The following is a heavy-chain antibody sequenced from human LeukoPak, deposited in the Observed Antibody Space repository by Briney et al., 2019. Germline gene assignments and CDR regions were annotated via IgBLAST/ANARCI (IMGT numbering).Heavy chain of an antibody. CDR3: TLNEDAYYFDY. CDR1: GFSLTTSGVG. V-gene: IGHV2-5*02. J-gene: IGHJ4*02. CDR2: IYWDGDK. Sequence: SGPTLVNPTQNLTLTCTFSGFSLTTSGVGVGWIRQPPGKALEWLALIYWDGDKRYNPSLKSRLTITKDTSKNQVVLTMTNMDPVDTATYYCTLNEDAYYFDYWGQGALVTVSS.